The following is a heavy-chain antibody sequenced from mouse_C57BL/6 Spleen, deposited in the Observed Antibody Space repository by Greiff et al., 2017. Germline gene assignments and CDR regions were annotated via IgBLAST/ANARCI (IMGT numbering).Heavy chain of an antibody. D-gene: IGHD3-2*02. J-gene: IGHJ3*01. CDR2: ISSGGSYT. CDR1: GFTFSSYG. Sequence: DVMLVESGGDLVKPGGSLKLSCAASGFTFSSYGMSWVRQTPDQRLEWVAPISSGGSYTYYPDRVKGRFTISTAPAKKTPYLQMRRLKSEDTAMYYFARHTDSSGTLGRWFAYWGQGTLVTVSA. V-gene: IGHV5-6*02. CDR3: ARHTDSSGTLGRWFAY.